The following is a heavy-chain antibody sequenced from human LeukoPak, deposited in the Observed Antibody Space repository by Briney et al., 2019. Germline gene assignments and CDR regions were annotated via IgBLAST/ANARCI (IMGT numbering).Heavy chain of an antibody. CDR3: AKDSGSWSNYFDY. V-gene: IGHV3-30*02. CDR1: GFTFSSYG. D-gene: IGHD6-13*01. J-gene: IGHJ4*02. CDR2: IRYDGSNE. Sequence: GGSLRLSCAASGFTFSSYGMHWVRQAPGKGLEWVAFIRYDGSNEYYADSVKGRFTISRDNSKNTLYLQMYSLRPDDTAVYYCAKDSGSWSNYFDYWGQGTLVTVSS.